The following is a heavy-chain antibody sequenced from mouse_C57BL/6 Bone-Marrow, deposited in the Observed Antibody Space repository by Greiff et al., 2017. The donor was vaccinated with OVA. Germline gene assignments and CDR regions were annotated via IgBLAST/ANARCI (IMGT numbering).Heavy chain of an antibody. Sequence: VKLQQPGAELVMPGASVKLSCKASGYTFTSYWMHWVKQRPGQGLEWIGEIDPSDSYTNYNQKFKGKSTLTVDKSSSTAYMQLSSLASEDSAVYYCARPHYYGSSYWYFDVWGTGTTVTVSA. CDR1: GYTFTSYW. CDR3: ARPHYYGSSYWYFDV. D-gene: IGHD1-1*01. CDR2: IDPSDSYT. J-gene: IGHJ1*03. V-gene: IGHV1-69*01.